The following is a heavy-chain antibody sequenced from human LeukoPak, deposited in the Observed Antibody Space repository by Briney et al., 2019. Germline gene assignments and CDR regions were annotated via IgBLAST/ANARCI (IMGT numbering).Heavy chain of an antibody. V-gene: IGHV4-59*08. D-gene: IGHD3-3*01. CDR3: ARTYYDFWSGYLYYFDY. CDR1: GGSISSYY. J-gene: IGHJ4*02. CDR2: IYYSGST. Sequence: SETLSLTCTVSGGSISSYYWSWIRQPPGKGLEWIGYIYYSGSTNYNPSLKSRVTISVDTSKNQFSLKLSSVTAADTAVCYCARTYYDFWSGYLYYFDYWGQGTLVTVSS.